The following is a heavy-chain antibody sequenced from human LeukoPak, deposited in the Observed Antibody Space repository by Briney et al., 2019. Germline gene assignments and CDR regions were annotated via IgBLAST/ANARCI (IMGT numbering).Heavy chain of an antibody. V-gene: IGHV3-7*01. D-gene: IGHD3-16*01. J-gene: IGHJ3*02. CDR1: GFTFSSDW. CDR2: IKQDGSEK. CDR3: ARDVGGGHAFDI. Sequence: GESLRLSCAASGFTFSSDWMSWGRQAPGKGLEWVANIKQDGSEKYYVDSVKGRFTISRDNAKNSLYLQMNSLRAEDTAVYYCARDVGGGHAFDIWGQGTMVTVSS.